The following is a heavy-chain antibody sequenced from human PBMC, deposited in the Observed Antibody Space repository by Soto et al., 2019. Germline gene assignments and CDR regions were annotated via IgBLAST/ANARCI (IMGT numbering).Heavy chain of an antibody. CDR1: GFTFSSYA. CDR3: AKKRMDTAMVYPTPWSYYGMDV. D-gene: IGHD5-18*01. CDR2: ISGSGGST. Sequence: LRLSCAASGFTFSSYAMSWVRQAPGKGLEWVSAISGSGGSTYYADSVKGRFTISRDNSKNTLYLQMNSLRAEDTAVYYCAKKRMDTAMVYPTPWSYYGMDVWGQGTTVTVSS. J-gene: IGHJ6*02. V-gene: IGHV3-23*01.